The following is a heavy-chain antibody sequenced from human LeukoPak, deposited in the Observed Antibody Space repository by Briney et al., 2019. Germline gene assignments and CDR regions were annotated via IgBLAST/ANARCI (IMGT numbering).Heavy chain of an antibody. CDR1: GYTFTGYY. CDR3: ARTTIRYSGSYYATINYYMDV. D-gene: IGHD1-26*01. V-gene: IGHV1-2*02. Sequence: ASVKVSCKASGYTFTGYYMHWVRQAPGQGLEWMGWINPNSGGTNYAQKFQGRVTMTRDTSISTAYMELSRLRSDDTAVYYCARTTIRYSGSYYATINYYMDVWGKGTTVTISS. CDR2: INPNSGGT. J-gene: IGHJ6*03.